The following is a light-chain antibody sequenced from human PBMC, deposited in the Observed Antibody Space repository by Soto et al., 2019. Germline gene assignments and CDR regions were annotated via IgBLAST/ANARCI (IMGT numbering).Light chain of an antibody. Sequence: NVLKQSPYALSSSTGERASISCRVSQSISSAYLAWYQQKPGQAPRLLIYDVSSRATGIPDRFSGSGSGTDFTLTVSRLEPEDFAVYYCQQYGSSPETFGQGTKVDIK. CDR3: QQYGSSPET. V-gene: IGKV3-20*01. CDR1: QSISSAY. J-gene: IGKJ1*01. CDR2: DVS.